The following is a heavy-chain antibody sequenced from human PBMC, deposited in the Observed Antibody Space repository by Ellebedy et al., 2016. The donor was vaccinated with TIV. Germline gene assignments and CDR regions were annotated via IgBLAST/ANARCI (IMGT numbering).Heavy chain of an antibody. D-gene: IGHD1-26*01. CDR2: ISYDGSNK. CDR1: GFTFNNYA. J-gene: IGHJ4*02. CDR3: ASTIVGANDY. V-gene: IGHV3-30-3*01. Sequence: GGSLRLSCAASGFTFNNYAMHWVRQAPGKGLEWVAVISYDGSNKYYADSVKGRFTISRDNSKNTLYLQMNSLRAVDTAVYYCASTIVGANDYWGQGTLVTVSS.